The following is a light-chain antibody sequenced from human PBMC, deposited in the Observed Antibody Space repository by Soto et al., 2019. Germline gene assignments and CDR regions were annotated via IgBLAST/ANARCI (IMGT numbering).Light chain of an antibody. CDR2: GAS. Sequence: EIVMTQSPATLSVSPGERATLSCRASQSVSSNLAWYQQKPGQAPRLLIYGASTRATGIPARFSGSGSGTEFTLTISSLQSEDVAVYYCQPYNNWPPLTFGPGTKVDIK. V-gene: IGKV3-15*01. CDR1: QSVSSN. J-gene: IGKJ3*01. CDR3: QPYNNWPPLT.